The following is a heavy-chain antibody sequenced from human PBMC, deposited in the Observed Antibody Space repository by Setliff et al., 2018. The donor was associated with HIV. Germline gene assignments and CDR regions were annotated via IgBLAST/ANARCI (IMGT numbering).Heavy chain of an antibody. V-gene: IGHV4-39*02. CDR1: GGSISVNKYY. D-gene: IGHD2-15*01. Sequence: PSETLSLTCSVSGGSISVNKYYWAWVRQPPGKGLEWIGSFHKSGNSYYKPALKSRATISVDTFVNHFSLKLKSVTAADTAVYYCGSVTYFYYYYMDVWGQGTPVTVSS. CDR2: FHKSGNS. CDR3: GSVTYFYYYYMDV. J-gene: IGHJ6*02.